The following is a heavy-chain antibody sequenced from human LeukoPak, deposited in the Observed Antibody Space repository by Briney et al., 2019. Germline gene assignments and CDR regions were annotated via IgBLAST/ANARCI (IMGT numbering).Heavy chain of an antibody. D-gene: IGHD4-17*01. CDR3: TTDYGDNVFGSDC. CDR2: IKSKTAGGTT. J-gene: IGHJ4*02. V-gene: IGHV3-15*01. CDR1: GFTFSDHY. Sequence: GGSLRLSCAASGFTFSDHYMDWVRQAPGKGLEWVGRIKSKTAGGTTDYAAPVKGRFIISRDDSKNTLYLQMNSLKTEDTAVYYCTTDYGDNVFGSDCWGQGPLVTVSP.